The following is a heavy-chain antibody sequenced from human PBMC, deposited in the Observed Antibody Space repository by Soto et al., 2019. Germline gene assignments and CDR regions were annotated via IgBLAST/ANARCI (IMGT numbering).Heavy chain of an antibody. D-gene: IGHD4-17*01. CDR2: IYPGDSDT. CDR3: STTVTTGDYYYYGMNG. Sequence: GESLKISCKGSGYSFTSYWIGWVRQMPGKGLEWMGIIYPGDSDTRYSPSFQGQVTISADKSISTAYLQWSSLKASDTAMYYCSTTVTTGDYYYYGMNGWGQGTTVTVAS. CDR1: GYSFTSYW. V-gene: IGHV5-51*01. J-gene: IGHJ6*02.